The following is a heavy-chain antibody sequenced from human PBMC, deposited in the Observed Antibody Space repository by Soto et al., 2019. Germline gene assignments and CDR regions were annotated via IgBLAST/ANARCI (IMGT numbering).Heavy chain of an antibody. CDR1: GFTFSSYA. Sequence: GSLRLSCAASGFTFSSYAMTWVRQAPGKGLEWVSSISFSDGGTYYADSVKGRLTISRDNSKNTLFLQMNSLRVEDTAVYYCVKDDRILGRRYFDLWGRGTLVTVSS. J-gene: IGHJ2*01. CDR2: ISFSDGGT. CDR3: VKDDRILGRRYFDL. V-gene: IGHV3-23*01. D-gene: IGHD2-15*01.